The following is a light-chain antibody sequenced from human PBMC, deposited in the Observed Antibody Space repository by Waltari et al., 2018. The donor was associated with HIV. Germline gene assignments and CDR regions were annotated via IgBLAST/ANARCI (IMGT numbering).Light chain of an antibody. Sequence: QSVLTQPPSASATPGQRVTIPCSGSPSNIGSHTVHWYQQLPGAAPKLLIFDNNQRPSGVPERFSGSRSGTSATLAISGLQSGDEADYYCSTWDDSLSANVFASGTTVTVL. CDR2: DNN. V-gene: IGLV1-44*01. CDR1: PSNIGSHT. CDR3: STWDDSLSANV. J-gene: IGLJ1*01.